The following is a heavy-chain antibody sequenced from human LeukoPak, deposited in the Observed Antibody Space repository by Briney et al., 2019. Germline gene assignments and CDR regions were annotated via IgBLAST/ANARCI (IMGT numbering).Heavy chain of an antibody. J-gene: IGHJ5*02. D-gene: IGHD2-2*01. CDR1: GYSISSDYY. V-gene: IGHV4-38-2*02. Sequence: SETLSLTCTVSGYSISSDYYWGWIRPPPGKGLEWIGEINHSGSTNYNPSLKSRVTISVDTSKNQFSLKLSSVTAADTAVYYCARTPRGHQPWFDPWGQGTLVTVSS. CDR3: ARTPRGHQPWFDP. CDR2: INHSGST.